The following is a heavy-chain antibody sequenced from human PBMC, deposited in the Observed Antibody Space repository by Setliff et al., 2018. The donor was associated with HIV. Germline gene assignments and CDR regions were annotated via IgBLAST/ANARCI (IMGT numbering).Heavy chain of an antibody. CDR2: INHSGST. J-gene: IGHJ6*03. CDR1: GGSFSAYY. V-gene: IGHV4-34*01. Sequence: PSETLSLTCAVYGGSFSAYYWTWIRQPPGKGLEWIGEINHSGSTNYNPSLKSRVTISVDTSKNQLSLKLRSVTAADTAIYYCARSDLDNGSGYFDYYSYYMDVWGRGTTVTVSS. CDR3: ARSDLDNGSGYFDYYSYYMDV. D-gene: IGHD3-22*01.